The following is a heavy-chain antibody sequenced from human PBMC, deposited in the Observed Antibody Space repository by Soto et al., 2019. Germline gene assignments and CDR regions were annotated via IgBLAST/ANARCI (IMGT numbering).Heavy chain of an antibody. Sequence: QVQLQESGPGLVKPSETLSLTCAVSGVSIYSSGWWSWVRQPPGKGLEWIGEISHSGITTYNPSLKRRVTISLDNSENQFSLKLSSVTAADTAVYYCARSNGWYSLAHWGQGSLVSVSS. J-gene: IGHJ4*02. CDR2: ISHSGIT. CDR1: GVSIYSSGW. V-gene: IGHV4-4*02. CDR3: ARSNGWYSLAH. D-gene: IGHD6-19*01.